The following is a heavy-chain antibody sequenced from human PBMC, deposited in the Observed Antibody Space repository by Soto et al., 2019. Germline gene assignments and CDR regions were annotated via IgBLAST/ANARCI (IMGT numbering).Heavy chain of an antibody. J-gene: IGHJ6*03. V-gene: IGHV1-18*01. CDR1: GYTFTSYS. D-gene: IGHD5-18*01. CDR2: ISAYNGNT. Sequence: ASWKVSCKGSGYTFTSYSISWVRQAPGQGLEWMGWISAYNGNTNYAQKLQGRVTMTTDTSTSTAYMELRSLRSDDTAVYYCARDAANYYYYYYMDVWGKGTMVTVSS. CDR3: ARDAANYYYYYYMDV.